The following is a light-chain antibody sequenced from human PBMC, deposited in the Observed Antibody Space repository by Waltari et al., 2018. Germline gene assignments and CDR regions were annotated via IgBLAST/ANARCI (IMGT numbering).Light chain of an antibody. J-gene: IGKJ4*01. V-gene: IGKV1-27*01. CDR1: PGIVNF. CDR2: TAS. CDR3: QKYNAAPLI. Sequence: CGARPGIVNFLACYQQKPGKVPRLLISTASTLQSGGPPRFSGSGSGTEFTLTIAGLQPEDVATYYCQKYNAAPLIFGGGTKVEIK.